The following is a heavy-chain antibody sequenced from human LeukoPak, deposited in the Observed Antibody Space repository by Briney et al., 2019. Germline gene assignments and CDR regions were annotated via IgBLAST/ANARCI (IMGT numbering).Heavy chain of an antibody. V-gene: IGHV3-9*01. CDR3: AKDSGSGWYPYYFDY. Sequence: GGSLRLSCAASGFTFDDYAMHWVRQAPGKGLEWVSGISWNSGSIGYADSVKGRFTISRDNAKNSLYLQMNSLRAEDTALYYCAKDSGSGWYPYYFDYWGQGTLVTVSS. CDR1: GFTFDDYA. D-gene: IGHD6-13*01. J-gene: IGHJ4*02. CDR2: ISWNSGSI.